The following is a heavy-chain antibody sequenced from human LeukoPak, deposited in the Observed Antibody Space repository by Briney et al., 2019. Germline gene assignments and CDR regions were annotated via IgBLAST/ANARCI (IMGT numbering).Heavy chain of an antibody. D-gene: IGHD6-19*01. CDR1: GYTFTSYG. CDR2: ICAYNGNT. CDR3: ARDLQRYSSGWYGFDY. V-gene: IGHV1-18*01. Sequence: ASVKVSCKASGYTFTSYGISWVRQAPGQGLEWMGWICAYNGNTNYAQKLQGRVTMTTDTSTSTAYMELRSLRSDDTAVYYCARDLQRYSSGWYGFDYWGQGTLVTVSS. J-gene: IGHJ4*02.